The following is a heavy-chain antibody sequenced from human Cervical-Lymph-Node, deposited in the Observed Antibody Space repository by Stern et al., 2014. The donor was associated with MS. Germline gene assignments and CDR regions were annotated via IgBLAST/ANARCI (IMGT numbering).Heavy chain of an antibody. V-gene: IGHV3-33*01. Sequence: VQLVESGGGVVQPGRSLRLSCPASGFSFSRYAMHWVRQAPGKGLEWVALIWYDGSNPYYADSVTGRFTISRDNFKNTLYLQMNSLRAEDTAVYYCASAYSSSHYYFDYWGQGTLVTVSS. CDR2: IWYDGSNP. J-gene: IGHJ4*02. D-gene: IGHD6-13*01. CDR3: ASAYSSSHYYFDY. CDR1: GFSFSRYA.